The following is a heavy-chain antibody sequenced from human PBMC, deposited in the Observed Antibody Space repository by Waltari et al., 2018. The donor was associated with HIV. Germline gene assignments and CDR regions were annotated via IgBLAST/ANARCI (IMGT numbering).Heavy chain of an antibody. D-gene: IGHD3-3*01. CDR2: ISYDGSNK. V-gene: IGHV3-30*04. CDR1: GFTFSSYA. J-gene: IGHJ6*02. CDR3: ARELRTKTIFGVVIHDSSGMDV. Sequence: QVQLVESGGGVVQPGRSLRLSCAASGFTFSSYAMHWVRQAPGKGLEWVAVISYDGSNKYYADSVKGRFTISRDNSKNTLYLQMNSLRAEDTAVYYCARELRTKTIFGVVIHDSSGMDVWGQGTTVTVSS.